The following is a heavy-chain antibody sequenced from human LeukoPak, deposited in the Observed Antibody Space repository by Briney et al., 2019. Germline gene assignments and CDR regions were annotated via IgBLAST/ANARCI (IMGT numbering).Heavy chain of an antibody. D-gene: IGHD5-24*01. CDR2: IHPSGST. CDR1: GGSFSGYY. Sequence: SETLSLTCAVYGGSFSGYYWSWIRQPPGKGLEWIGEIHPSGSTDYNPSLKGRVTMSADTSKNQFSLKLTSVTAADTALYYCTRGEEPYKQGYWGQGTLVTVSS. V-gene: IGHV4-34*01. CDR3: TRGEEPYKQGY. J-gene: IGHJ4*02.